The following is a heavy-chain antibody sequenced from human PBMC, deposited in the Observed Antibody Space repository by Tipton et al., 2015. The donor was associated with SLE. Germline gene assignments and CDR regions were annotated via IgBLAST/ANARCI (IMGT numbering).Heavy chain of an antibody. V-gene: IGHV4-34*01. CDR1: GGSFSGYY. CDR2: INHSGST. CDR3: ARESLVDATSTVFDY. Sequence: TLSLTCAVYGGSFSGYYWTWIRQTPGKGLEWIGEINHSGSTNYNPSLKSRVTISVDTSKNQFSLKLGSVTAADTAMYYCARESLVDATSTVFDYWGQGTPVTVSS. J-gene: IGHJ4*02. D-gene: IGHD4-17*01.